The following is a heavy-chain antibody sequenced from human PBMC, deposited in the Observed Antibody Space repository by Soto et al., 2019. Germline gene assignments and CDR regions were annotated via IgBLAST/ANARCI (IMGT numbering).Heavy chain of an antibody. CDR1: GGSISSYY. CDR2: IYYSGST. Sequence: SETLSLTCTVSGGSISSYYWSWIRQPPGKGLEWIGYIYYSGSTSYNPSLKSRVTISVDTSKNQFSLKLSSVTAADTAVYYCMLGSGWKDFEYWGQGTLVTVSS. D-gene: IGHD3-22*01. CDR3: MLGSGWKDFEY. J-gene: IGHJ4*02. V-gene: IGHV4-59*08.